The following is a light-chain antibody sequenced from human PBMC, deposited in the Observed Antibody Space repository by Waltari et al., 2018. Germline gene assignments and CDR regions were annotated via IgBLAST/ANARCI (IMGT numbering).Light chain of an antibody. J-gene: IGKJ5*01. CDR3: QQSDTNPIA. CDR1: QSVTGY. CDR2: EAS. Sequence: DIQMTPSPSSLSASVGDRVTPSCRASQSVTGYLNWYQQKPGKSPNLLIYEASRLHSGVPSRFSGSQSGTDFTLTISFLQPEDFATYYCQQSDTNPIAFGQGTRLEIK. V-gene: IGKV1-39*01.